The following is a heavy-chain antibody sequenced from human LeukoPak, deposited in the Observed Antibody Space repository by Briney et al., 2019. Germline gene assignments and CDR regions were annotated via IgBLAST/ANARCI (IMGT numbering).Heavy chain of an antibody. CDR1: GLSFSSYA. V-gene: IGHV3-23*01. J-gene: IGHJ4*02. D-gene: IGHD2-15*01. CDR3: TKSVAGRLDY. Sequence: GGSLRLSCAASGLSFSSYAMSWVRQAPGKGLEWVSVISGNGGSTDYADAVKGRFTSSRDNSKNTLFLQMNTLRAEDTAVYYCTKSVAGRLDYWGQGTLVTVSS. CDR2: ISGNGGST.